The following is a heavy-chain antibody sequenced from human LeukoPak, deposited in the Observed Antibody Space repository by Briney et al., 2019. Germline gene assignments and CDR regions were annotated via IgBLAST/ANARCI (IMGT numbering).Heavy chain of an antibody. J-gene: IGHJ1*01. CDR3: ARVSYDASGYYFHH. CDR1: GYTFTGYY. V-gene: IGHV1-2*02. CDR2: INPNSGGT. D-gene: IGHD3-22*01. Sequence: ASVKVSCTASGYTFTGYYMHWVRQAPGQGHEWMGWINPNSGGTDSAQKFQGRVTMTRDTSISTAYMELSRLTSDDTAVYYCARVSYDASGYYFHHWGQGTLVTVSS.